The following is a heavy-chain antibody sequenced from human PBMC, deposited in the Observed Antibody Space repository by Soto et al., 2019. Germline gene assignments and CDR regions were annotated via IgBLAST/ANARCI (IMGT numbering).Heavy chain of an antibody. V-gene: IGHV1-3*05. CDR2: INAGNGNT. Sequence: QVQLVQSGAEEKKPGASVKVSCKASGYTFTSYAMHWVRQAPGQRLAWMGWINAGNGNTKYSQKLQGRVTITRDTSASTAYMELSSLRSEDTALYYCARAVAVPADFDYWGQGTLVTVSS. CDR3: ARAVAVPADFDY. J-gene: IGHJ4*02. D-gene: IGHD6-19*01. CDR1: GYTFTSYA.